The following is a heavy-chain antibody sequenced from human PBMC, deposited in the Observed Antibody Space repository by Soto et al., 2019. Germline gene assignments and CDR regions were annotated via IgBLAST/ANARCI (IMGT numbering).Heavy chain of an antibody. Sequence: EVQLVESGGGLVKPGGSLRLSCAASGFTFSSYSMNWVRQAPGKGLEWVSSISSSSSYIYYADSVKGRFTISRDNAKNSLYLQMNSLRAEDTAVYYSARDPYCSSTSCNPQYGMDVWGQGTTVTVSS. D-gene: IGHD2-2*01. V-gene: IGHV3-21*01. CDR3: ARDPYCSSTSCNPQYGMDV. CDR1: GFTFSSYS. CDR2: ISSSSSYI. J-gene: IGHJ6*02.